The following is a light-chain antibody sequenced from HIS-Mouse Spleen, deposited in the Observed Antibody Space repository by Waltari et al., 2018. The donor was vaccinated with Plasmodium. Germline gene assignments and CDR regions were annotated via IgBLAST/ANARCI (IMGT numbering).Light chain of an antibody. J-gene: IGKJ1*01. CDR1: QSISSW. Sequence: DIQMTQSPSTLSASVGDRVTITCRASQSISSWLAWYQQKPGKAPKLLIDKASSLESGVPSRVSGSGSGTEFTLTISSRKPDDFATYYWQQYKSYSGTFGQGTKVEIK. CDR2: KAS. CDR3: QQYKSYSGT. V-gene: IGKV1-5*03.